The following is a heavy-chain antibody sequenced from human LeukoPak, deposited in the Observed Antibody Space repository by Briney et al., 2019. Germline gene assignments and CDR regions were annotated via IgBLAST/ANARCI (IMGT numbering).Heavy chain of an antibody. J-gene: IGHJ4*02. Sequence: GESLKISCKGSGYSFSTYWIGWVRQMPGKGLEWMGIIYPADSDIRYSPSFQGQVTISADKSISTAYLQWSSLKASDTAMYYCARQGGAYYTVQIDYWGQGTLVTVSS. CDR3: ARQGGAYYTVQIDY. CDR2: IYPADSDI. CDR1: GYSFSTYW. D-gene: IGHD1-26*01. V-gene: IGHV5-51*01.